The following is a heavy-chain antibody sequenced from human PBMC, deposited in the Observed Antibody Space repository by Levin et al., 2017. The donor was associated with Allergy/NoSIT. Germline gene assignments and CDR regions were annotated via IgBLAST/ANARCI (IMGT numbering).Heavy chain of an antibody. CDR1: GFTFSSCG. CDR3: ARSSVVGSCSSTSCSSFDL. J-gene: IGHJ2*01. D-gene: IGHD2-2*01. CDR2: ISSSSDYR. Sequence: GESLKISCASSGFTFSSCGFNWVRQAPGKGLEWVAFISSSSDYRYYADSVKGRVTISRDNAKNSLFLQINSLKAEDSAVYYCARSSVVGSCSSTSCSSFDLWGRGTLLTVSS. V-gene: IGHV3-21*01.